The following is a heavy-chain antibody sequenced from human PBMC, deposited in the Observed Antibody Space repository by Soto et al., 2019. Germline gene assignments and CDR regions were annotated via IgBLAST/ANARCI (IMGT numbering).Heavy chain of an antibody. V-gene: IGHV3-7*03. CDR1: GFTFSSYW. J-gene: IGHJ4*02. CDR2: IKEDGSGK. Sequence: GGSLRLSCTASGFTFSSYWMSWVRQAPGKGLGWVANIKEDGSGKYYVDSVKGRFSISRDNARNSLYLQMNSLRVEDTAVCYCVRVGRFGGYWRQGALVTVSS. D-gene: IGHD3-10*01. CDR3: VRVGRFGGY.